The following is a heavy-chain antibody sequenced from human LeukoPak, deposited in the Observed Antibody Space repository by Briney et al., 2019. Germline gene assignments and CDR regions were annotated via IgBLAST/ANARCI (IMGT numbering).Heavy chain of an antibody. CDR1: GFTFSSYS. D-gene: IGHD3-22*01. Sequence: GGSLRLSCAASGFTFSSYSMNWVRQAPGKGLEWVSSISSSSSYIYYADSVKGRFTISRDNAKNSLYLQMNSLRAEDTAVYYCAAGYYYDSSGHSRLDYWGQGTLVTVSS. V-gene: IGHV3-21*01. CDR2: ISSSSSYI. J-gene: IGHJ4*02. CDR3: AAGYYYDSSGHSRLDY.